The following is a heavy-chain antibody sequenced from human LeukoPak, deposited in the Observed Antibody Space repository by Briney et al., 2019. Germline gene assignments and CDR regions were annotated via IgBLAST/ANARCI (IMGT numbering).Heavy chain of an antibody. Sequence: PGGSLILSCAASGFTFSSYGMHWVRQAPGKGLEWLAVISYDGSNKYYADSVKGRFSISRENAKSTLYLQMNSLTVKDTAVYHCARGGVVAAQDYWGQGTLVTVTS. J-gene: IGHJ4*02. CDR2: ISYDGSNK. V-gene: IGHV3-30*03. D-gene: IGHD2-15*01. CDR3: ARGGVVAAQDY. CDR1: GFTFSSYG.